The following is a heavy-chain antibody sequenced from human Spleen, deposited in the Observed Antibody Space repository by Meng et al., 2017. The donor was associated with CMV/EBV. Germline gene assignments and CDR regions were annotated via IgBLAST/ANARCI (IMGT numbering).Heavy chain of an antibody. J-gene: IGHJ6*02. CDR3: AREDAQRFFRYGMDV. Sequence: ASVKVSCKASGYTFTKYDIIWVRQATGQGLEWVGWMNPNSGNTAYAQKFQGRVTITADKSTSTAYMEVSSLRSEDTAVYYCAREDAQRFFRYGMDVWGQGTTVTVSS. D-gene: IGHD3-3*01. CDR1: GYTFTKYD. V-gene: IGHV1-8*03. CDR2: MNPNSGNT.